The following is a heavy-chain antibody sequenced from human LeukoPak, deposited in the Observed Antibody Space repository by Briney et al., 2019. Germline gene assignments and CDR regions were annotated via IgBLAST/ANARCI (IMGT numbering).Heavy chain of an antibody. V-gene: IGHV3-33*06. D-gene: IGHD4-17*01. CDR3: TKDPNGDYVGAFDP. CDR2: IRYDGSNK. CDR1: GFTFSSYG. J-gene: IGHJ5*02. Sequence: GRSLRLSCAASGFTFSSYGMHWVRQAPGKGLEWVAVIRYDGSNKYYADSVKGRFTISRDNSQNTLYLQMNTLRAEDTAVYYCTKDPNGDYVGAFDPWGQGTLVTVSS.